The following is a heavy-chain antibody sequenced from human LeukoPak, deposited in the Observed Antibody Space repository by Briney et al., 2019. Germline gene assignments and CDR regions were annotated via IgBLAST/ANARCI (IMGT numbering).Heavy chain of an antibody. J-gene: IGHJ4*02. CDR3: TRDVGYHPGNYFDS. V-gene: IGHV1-2*02. CDR1: GYSFTGYF. CDR2: INPKSGAT. Sequence: ASVKVSCKASGYSFTGYFFHWMRQAPGQGLEWMGWINPKSGATSYAQKFQGRVTMTRDTSITTAYMELNRLTSDDTAIYYCTRDVGYHPGNYFDSWGQRTLVTVSS. D-gene: IGHD3-22*01.